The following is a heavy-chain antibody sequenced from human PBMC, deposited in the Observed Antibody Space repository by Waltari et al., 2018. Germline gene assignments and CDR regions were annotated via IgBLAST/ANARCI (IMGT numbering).Heavy chain of an antibody. V-gene: IGHV3-9*01. CDR2: IIWNSGSI. CDR1: GFTFDDYA. Sequence: EVQLVESGGGLVQPGRSLRLSCAASGFTFDDYAMHWVRQAPGKGLEWVSGIIWNSGSIGYSDSVKGRFTISRDNAKNSLYLQMNSLRAEDTALYYCAKDMCSSTSCYVGFDYWGQGTLVTVSS. D-gene: IGHD2-2*01. CDR3: AKDMCSSTSCYVGFDY. J-gene: IGHJ4*02.